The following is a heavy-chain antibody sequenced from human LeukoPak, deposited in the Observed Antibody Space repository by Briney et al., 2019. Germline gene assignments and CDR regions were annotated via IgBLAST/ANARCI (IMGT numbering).Heavy chain of an antibody. D-gene: IGHD3-22*01. CDR3: AKHAYYYDSSGPGGGAFDI. CDR2: ISGSGGST. CDR1: GFTFSSYA. J-gene: IGHJ3*02. Sequence: GGSLRLSCAASGFTFSSYAMSWVRQAPGKGLEWVSAISGSGGSTYYADSVKGRFTISRDNSKNTLYLQMNSLRAEDTAVYYCAKHAYYYDSSGPGGGAFDIWGQGTMVTVSS. V-gene: IGHV3-23*01.